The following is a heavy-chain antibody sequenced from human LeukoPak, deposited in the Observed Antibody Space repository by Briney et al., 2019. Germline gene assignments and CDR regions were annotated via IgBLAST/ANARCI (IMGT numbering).Heavy chain of an antibody. V-gene: IGHV3-23*01. J-gene: IGHJ4*02. Sequence: GGSLRLSCAASGFTFSSYAMSWVRQAPGKGLEWLSAISGSGGSTYYADSVKGRFTISRDYSKSTLFLQVNSLRAEDTAVYYCAKSLGSVVVTANDYWGQGTLVTVSS. D-gene: IGHD2-21*02. CDR3: AKSLGSVVVTANDY. CDR2: ISGSGGST. CDR1: GFTFSSYA.